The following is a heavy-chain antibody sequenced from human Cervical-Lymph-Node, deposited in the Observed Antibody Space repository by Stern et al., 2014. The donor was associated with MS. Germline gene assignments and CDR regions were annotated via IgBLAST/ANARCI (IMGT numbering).Heavy chain of an antibody. CDR2: IRTDTGNP. Sequence: QMQLVQSGSELKKPGASVKVSCKASGYTFTTYPMNWVRQAPGQGLEWMGWIRTDTGNPTYAQGFTGRFVFSLDPSVSTAYLQISSLKADDTAVYYCARLAYTSAYYGERLHLFDYWGQGTLVAVSS. D-gene: IGHD6-19*01. CDR1: GYTFTTYP. CDR3: ARLAYTSAYYGERLHLFDY. J-gene: IGHJ4*02. V-gene: IGHV7-4-1*02.